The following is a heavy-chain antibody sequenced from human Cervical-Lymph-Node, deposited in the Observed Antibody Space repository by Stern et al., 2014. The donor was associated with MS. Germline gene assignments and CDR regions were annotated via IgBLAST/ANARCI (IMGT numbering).Heavy chain of an antibody. Sequence: VQLVESGGGLVQPGGSLRLSCAASGFTFSRNWMHWVRQAPGKGLVWVSRIKSDGSSTNYEDSVKGRFPISRDNAKNTLYLQMNSLRAEDTAVYYCARENWYLDLWGRGTQVTVSS. CDR3: ARENWYLDL. CDR1: GFTFSRNW. V-gene: IGHV3-74*01. J-gene: IGHJ2*01. CDR2: IKSDGSST.